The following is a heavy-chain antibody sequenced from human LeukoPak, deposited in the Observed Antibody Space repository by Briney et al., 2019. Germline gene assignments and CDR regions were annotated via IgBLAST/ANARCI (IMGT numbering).Heavy chain of an antibody. CDR2: IKQDGSEE. V-gene: IGHV3-7*01. CDR1: GYIFSTYW. D-gene: IGHD2-2*01. CDR3: ARGRECSGTGCYLPGIY. J-gene: IGHJ4*02. Sequence: TGGSLRLSCVGSGYIFSTYWMNWVRQAPGKGLEWVANIKQDGSEEYHVDSVKGRFTISRDNAKNSLYLQMDSLRVEDTAVYYCARGRECSGTGCYLPGIYWGQGILVTVSS.